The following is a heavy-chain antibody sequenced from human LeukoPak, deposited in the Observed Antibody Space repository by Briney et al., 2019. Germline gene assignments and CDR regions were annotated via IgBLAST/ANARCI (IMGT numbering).Heavy chain of an antibody. J-gene: IGHJ6*02. V-gene: IGHV3-30-3*01. CDR2: ISYDGSNK. D-gene: IGHD4-17*01. CDR1: AFTFSSYA. CDR3: AREPFTLYGDYPHYYYGMDV. Sequence: GGSLRLSCAASAFTFSSYAMHWVRQAPGKGLEWAAVISYDGSNKYYADSVKGRFTISRDNSKNTLYLQMNSLRAEDTAVYYCAREPFTLYGDYPHYYYGMDVWGQGTTVTVSS.